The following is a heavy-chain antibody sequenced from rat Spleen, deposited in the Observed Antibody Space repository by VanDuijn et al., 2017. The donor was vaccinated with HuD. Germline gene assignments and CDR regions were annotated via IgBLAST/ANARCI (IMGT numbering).Heavy chain of an antibody. CDR3: ARHPDYSNYFDY. D-gene: IGHD1-1*01. CDR1: GITFNNYW. CDR2: IINTGGST. J-gene: IGHJ2*01. V-gene: IGHV5-31*01. Sequence: EVQLVESGGGLVQPGGSLELSCVASGITFNNYWMTWIRQAPGKGLEWIASIINTGGSTYYPDSVKGRFTISRDNAKSTLYLEVNSLRTEDTATYYCARHPDYSNYFDYWGQGVMVTVSS.